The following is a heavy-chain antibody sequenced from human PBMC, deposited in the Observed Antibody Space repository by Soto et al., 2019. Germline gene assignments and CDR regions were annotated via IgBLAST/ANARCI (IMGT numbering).Heavy chain of an antibody. V-gene: IGHV3-66*01. CDR2: IYSGGST. J-gene: IGHJ4*02. D-gene: IGHD3-9*01. CDR3: ARGPHYDILTGLTS. Sequence: AGGSLRLSCAASGFTVSSNYMSWVRQAPGKGLEWVSVIYSGGSTYYADSVKGRFTISRDNSKNTLYLQMNSLRAEDTAVYYCARGPHYDILTGLTSWGQGTLVTVSS. CDR1: GFTVSSNY.